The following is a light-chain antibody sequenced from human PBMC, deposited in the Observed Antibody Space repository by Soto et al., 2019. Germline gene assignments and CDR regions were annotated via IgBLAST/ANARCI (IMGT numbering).Light chain of an antibody. Sequence: ELVMTRSPATLSVYPGERATLSCRASQSVSSDFAWYQQKPGQAPRLLIYSASTRATGVPARFSGSGSGTEFTLIINSLQSEDFAVYYCQQYNNWPRTFGQGTKVDIK. CDR3: QQYNNWPRT. J-gene: IGKJ1*01. V-gene: IGKV3-15*01. CDR2: SAS. CDR1: QSVSSD.